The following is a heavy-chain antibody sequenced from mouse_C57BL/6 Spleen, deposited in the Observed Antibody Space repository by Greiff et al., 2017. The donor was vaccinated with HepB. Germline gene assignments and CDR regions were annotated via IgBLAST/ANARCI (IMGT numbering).Heavy chain of an antibody. CDR2: IDPSDSYT. CDR3: ARSDGYYPWFAY. CDR1: GYTFTSYW. D-gene: IGHD2-3*01. Sequence: QVHVKQPGAELVKPGASVKLSCKASGYTFTSYWMQWVKQRPGQGLEWIGEIDPSDSYTNYNQKFKGKATLTVDTSSSTAYMQLSSLTSEDSAVYYCARSDGYYPWFAYWGQGTLVTVSA. V-gene: IGHV1-50*01. J-gene: IGHJ3*01.